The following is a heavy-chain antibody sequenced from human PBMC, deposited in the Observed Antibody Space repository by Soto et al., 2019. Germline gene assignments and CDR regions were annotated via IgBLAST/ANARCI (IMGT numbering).Heavy chain of an antibody. J-gene: IGHJ6*02. CDR2: INAGNGNT. Sequence: QVQLVQSGAEEKKPGASVKVSCKASGYTFTSYAMHWVRQAPGQRLEWMGWINAGNGNTKYSQKVQGRVTITRDTAALTANMELSSLRSEDTAVYYCASSHLGATPYGMAVWGQGTTVTVSS. CDR1: GYTFTSYA. D-gene: IGHD1-26*01. V-gene: IGHV1-3*05. CDR3: ASSHLGATPYGMAV.